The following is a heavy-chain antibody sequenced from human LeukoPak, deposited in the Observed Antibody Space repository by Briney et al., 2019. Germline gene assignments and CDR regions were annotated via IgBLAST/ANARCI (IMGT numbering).Heavy chain of an antibody. V-gene: IGHV3-23*01. D-gene: IGHD3-22*01. J-gene: IGHJ3*02. CDR2: ISGSGGST. CDR1: GFTFSSYA. CDR3: AKDSSEYYFDSSGYYDAFDI. Sequence: PGGSLRLSCAASGFTFSSYAMSWVRQAPGKGLEWVSAISGSGGSTYYADSVKGRFTISRDNSENTLYLQMNSLRAEDTAVYYCAKDSSEYYFDSSGYYDAFDIWGQGTMVTVSS.